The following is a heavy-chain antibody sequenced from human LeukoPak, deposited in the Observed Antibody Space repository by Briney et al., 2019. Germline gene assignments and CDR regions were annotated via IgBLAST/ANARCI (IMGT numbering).Heavy chain of an antibody. V-gene: IGHV3-23*01. CDR3: AKGMVRGYCSGGSCYDFDY. D-gene: IGHD2-15*01. CDR2: ISGSGGST. J-gene: IGHJ4*02. CDR1: GFTFSSYA. Sequence: PGGSLRLSCAASGFTFSSYAMSWVRQAPGKGLEWVSAISGSGGSTYYADSVKGRFTISRDNSKNTLYLQMNSLRAEDTAVYYCAKGMVRGYCSGGSCYDFDYWGQGTLVTVSS.